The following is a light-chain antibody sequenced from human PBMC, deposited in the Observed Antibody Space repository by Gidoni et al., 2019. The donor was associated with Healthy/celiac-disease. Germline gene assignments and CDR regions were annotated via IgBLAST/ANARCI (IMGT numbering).Light chain of an antibody. CDR2: DAS. CDR1: QDITNY. J-gene: IGKJ5*01. V-gene: IGKV1-33*01. Sequence: DIQMTQSPSSLSASVGDRVTITCQASQDITNYLNWYQQKPGKAPKLLIYDASNLETGVPSRFSGSGSGTDFTFTISSLQPEDIATYYCQQYDKIPPITFXQXTRLEIK. CDR3: QQYDKIPPIT.